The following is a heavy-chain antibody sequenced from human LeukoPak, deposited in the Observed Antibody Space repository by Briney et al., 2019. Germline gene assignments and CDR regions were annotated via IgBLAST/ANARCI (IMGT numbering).Heavy chain of an antibody. CDR1: GGSFSGYY. CDR2: INHSGST. V-gene: IGHV4-34*01. J-gene: IGHJ3*02. D-gene: IGHD3-22*01. Sequence: SETLSLTCAVYGGSFSGYYWSWIRQPPGKGLEWIGEINHSGSTNYSPSLKSRVTISVDTSKNQFSLKLSSVTAADTAVYYCARGGVGGSYYYDSSGYSHGAFDIWGQGTMVTVSS. CDR3: ARGGVGGSYYYDSSGYSHGAFDI.